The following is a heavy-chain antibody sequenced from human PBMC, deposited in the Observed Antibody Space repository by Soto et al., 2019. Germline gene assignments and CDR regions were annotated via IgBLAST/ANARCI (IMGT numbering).Heavy chain of an antibody. V-gene: IGHV4-4*02. J-gene: IGHJ4*02. Sequence: ASETLSLTCAVSGGSISSSNWWSWVRQPPGKGLEWIGEIYHSGSTNYNPSLKSRVTISVDESKNQFSLKLSSVTAADTAVYYCARDGDETDSYGYWGQGTLVTVSS. D-gene: IGHD7-27*01. CDR2: IYHSGST. CDR3: ARDGDETDSYGY. CDR1: GGSISSSNW.